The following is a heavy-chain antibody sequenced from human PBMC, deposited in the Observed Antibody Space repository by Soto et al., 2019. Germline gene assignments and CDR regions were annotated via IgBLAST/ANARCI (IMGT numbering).Heavy chain of an antibody. J-gene: IGHJ4*02. Sequence: GASVKVSCKASGYTFTSYGISWVRQAPGQGLEWMGRISAYNGNTNYAQKLQGRVTMTTVTSTSTAYMELRSLRSDDTAVYYCARDRYCTNGVCSDYWGQGTLVTVSS. V-gene: IGHV1-18*01. CDR1: GYTFTSYG. CDR3: ARDRYCTNGVCSDY. CDR2: ISAYNGNT. D-gene: IGHD2-8*01.